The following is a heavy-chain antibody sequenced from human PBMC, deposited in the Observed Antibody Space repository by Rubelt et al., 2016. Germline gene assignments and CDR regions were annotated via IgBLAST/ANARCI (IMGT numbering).Heavy chain of an antibody. Sequence: QVQLQESGPGLVKPSETLSLTCTVSGGSISSYYWSWIRQPPGKGLEWIGSIYHSGSTYYNPSLKIRGTISVDTSKNQFSLKLSSVTAADTAVYYCASIYSSGWYEFDYWGQGTLVTVSS. J-gene: IGHJ4*02. CDR1: GGSISSYY. D-gene: IGHD6-19*01. CDR2: IYHSGST. CDR3: ASIYSSGWYEFDY. V-gene: IGHV4-59*08.